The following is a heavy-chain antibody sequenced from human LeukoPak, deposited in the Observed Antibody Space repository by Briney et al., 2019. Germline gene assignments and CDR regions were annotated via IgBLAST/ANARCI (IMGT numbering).Heavy chain of an antibody. CDR3: ARVGYYYDSSGYPYYFDY. D-gene: IGHD3-22*01. CDR1: GYTFTGYY. CDR2: ISAYNGNT. Sequence: ASVKVSCKASGYTFTGYYMHWVRQAPGQGLEWMGWISAYNGNTNYEQKFQGRVTMTTDTSTSTAYMELRSLRSDDTAVYYCARVGYYYDSSGYPYYFDYWGQGTLVTVSS. V-gene: IGHV1-18*04. J-gene: IGHJ4*02.